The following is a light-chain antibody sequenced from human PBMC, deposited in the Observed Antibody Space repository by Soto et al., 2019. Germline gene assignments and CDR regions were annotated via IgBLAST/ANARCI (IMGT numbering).Light chain of an antibody. CDR2: EVS. J-gene: IGLJ2*01. CDR3: RSYTTGSTMV. V-gene: IGLV2-14*03. CDR1: SSDVGRYKY. Sequence: QSALTQPASVSGSPGQSITISCTGTSSDVGRYKYVSWYQQHPGKAPKLMIYEVSNRPSGVSNRFSGAKSGNTASLTISGRQAEDEADDYCRSYTTGSTMVFGGGTKLTVL.